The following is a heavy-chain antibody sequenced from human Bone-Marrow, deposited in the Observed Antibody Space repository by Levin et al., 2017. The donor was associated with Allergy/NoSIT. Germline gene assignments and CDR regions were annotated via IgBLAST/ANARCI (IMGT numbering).Heavy chain of an antibody. D-gene: IGHD6-19*01. CDR3: ARGGGSSGWYPFDY. CDR2: IYYSGST. CDR1: GGSISSYY. V-gene: IGHV4-59*01. J-gene: IGHJ4*02. Sequence: PSETLSLTCTVSGGSISSYYWSWIRQPPGKGLEWIGYIYYSGSTNYNPSLKSRVTISVDTSKNQFSLKLSSVTAADTAVYYCARGGGSSGWYPFDYWGQGTLVTVSS.